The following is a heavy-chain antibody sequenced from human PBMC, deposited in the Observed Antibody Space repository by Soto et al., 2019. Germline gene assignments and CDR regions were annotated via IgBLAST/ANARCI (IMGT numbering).Heavy chain of an antibody. Sequence: GGSLRLSCAASGFTFDDYAMHWVRQAPGKGLEWVSGISWNSGSIGYADSVKGRFTISRDNAKNSLYLQMNSLRAEDTALYYCAKTGYSSGWARYYFDYWGQGTLVTVSS. CDR2: ISWNSGSI. V-gene: IGHV3-9*01. CDR3: AKTGYSSGWARYYFDY. D-gene: IGHD6-19*01. CDR1: GFTFDDYA. J-gene: IGHJ4*02.